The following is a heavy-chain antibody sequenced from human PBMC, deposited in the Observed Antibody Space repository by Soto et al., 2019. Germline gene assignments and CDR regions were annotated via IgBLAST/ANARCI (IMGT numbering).Heavy chain of an antibody. D-gene: IGHD4-17*01. V-gene: IGHV4-34*01. CDR3: ARALRRSTVPRYYYYGMDV. Sequence: SETLSLTCAVYGGSFSGYYWSWIRQPPGKGLEWIGEINHSGSTNYNPSLKSRVTISVDTSKNQFSLKLSSVTAADTAVYYCARALRRSTVPRYYYYGMDVWGQGTTVTVSS. J-gene: IGHJ6*02. CDR2: INHSGST. CDR1: GGSFSGYY.